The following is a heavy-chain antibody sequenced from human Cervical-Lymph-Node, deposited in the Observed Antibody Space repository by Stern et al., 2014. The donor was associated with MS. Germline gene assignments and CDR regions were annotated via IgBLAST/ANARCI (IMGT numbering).Heavy chain of an antibody. D-gene: IGHD1-1*01. J-gene: IGHJ4*02. CDR1: GFTVSRDY. Sequence: VQLVHSGGGVIQPGGSLRLSCTASGFTVSRDYMTWVRQAPGTGLEWVSLITNVGSTFYTDSVKGRFTISRDDSKNTVYLHMTSLRAEDTAMYYCARDTSSPERSDWWGQGTLVTVSS. V-gene: IGHV3-53*01. CDR2: ITNVGST. CDR3: ARDTSSPERSDW.